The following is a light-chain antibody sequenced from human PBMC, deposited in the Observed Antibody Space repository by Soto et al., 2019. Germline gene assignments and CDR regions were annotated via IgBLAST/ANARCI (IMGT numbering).Light chain of an antibody. CDR2: EVS. CDR1: SSDVGAYDY. CDR3: SSFSSTTATTVV. Sequence: QSALTQPPSASGSPGQSVTISCTGTSSDVGAYDYVSWYQQHPGKAPKLMIYEVSQRPSGVPDRFSGSKSGNTASLTISGLQAEDEGDYYCSSFSSTTATTVVFGGGTKLTVL. V-gene: IGLV2-8*01. J-gene: IGLJ2*01.